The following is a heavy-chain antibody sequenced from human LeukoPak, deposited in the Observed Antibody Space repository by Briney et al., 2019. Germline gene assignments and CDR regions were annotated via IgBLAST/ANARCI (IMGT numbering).Heavy chain of an antibody. D-gene: IGHD3-3*01. CDR2: IYYSGST. CDR1: GGSISSSSYY. V-gene: IGHV4-39*01. Sequence: PSETLSLTCTVSGGSISSSSYYWGWIRQPPGKGLEWLGSIYYSGSTYYNPALKSRVTISVDTSKNQFSLKLSSVTAGDTAVYYCASSITIFGVVIRFDYWGQGTLVTVSS. CDR3: ASSITIFGVVIRFDY. J-gene: IGHJ4*02.